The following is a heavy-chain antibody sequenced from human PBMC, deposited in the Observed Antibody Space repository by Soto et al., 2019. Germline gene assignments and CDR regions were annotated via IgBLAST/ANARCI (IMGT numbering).Heavy chain of an antibody. D-gene: IGHD2-2*02. CDR3: ARGRDIVVVPAAILTWHPGYYYGMDV. CDR1: GYTFTSYD. Sequence: ASVKVSCKASGYTFTSYDINWVRQATGQGLEWMGWMNPNSGNTGYAQKFQGRVTMTRNTSIGTAYMELSSLRSEDTAVYYCARGRDIVVVPAAILTWHPGYYYGMDVWGQGTTVTVSS. V-gene: IGHV1-8*01. J-gene: IGHJ6*02. CDR2: MNPNSGNT.